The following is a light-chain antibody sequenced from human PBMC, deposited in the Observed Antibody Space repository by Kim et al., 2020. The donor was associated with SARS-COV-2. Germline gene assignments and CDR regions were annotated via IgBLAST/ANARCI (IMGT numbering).Light chain of an antibody. CDR2: RNN. Sequence: QAGLTQPPSVSKGLGQTATLTCTGNNNNVGNQGAAWLQQHQGHPPKLLSYRNNNRPSGISERFSASRSGDTASLTITGLQPEDETDYYCSAWDISLNVWVFGGGTQLTVL. J-gene: IGLJ3*02. CDR1: NNNVGNQG. V-gene: IGLV10-54*04. CDR3: SAWDISLNVWV.